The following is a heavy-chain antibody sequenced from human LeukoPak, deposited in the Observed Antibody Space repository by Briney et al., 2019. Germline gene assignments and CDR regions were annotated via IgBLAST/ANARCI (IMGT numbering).Heavy chain of an antibody. J-gene: IGHJ5*02. V-gene: IGHV1-3*01. D-gene: IGHD4-17*01. Sequence: ASVKVSCKASGYTFTSYAMHWVRQARGQRLEWMGWINAGNGNTKYSQKFQGRVTITRDTSASTAYMELSSLRSEDTAVYYCARRYGDYPNWFDPWGQGTLVTVSS. CDR3: ARRYGDYPNWFDP. CDR1: GYTFTSYA. CDR2: INAGNGNT.